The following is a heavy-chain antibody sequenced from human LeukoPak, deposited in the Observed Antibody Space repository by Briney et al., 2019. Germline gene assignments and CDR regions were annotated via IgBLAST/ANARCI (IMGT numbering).Heavy chain of an antibody. V-gene: IGHV4-61*05. Sequence: SETLSLTCTVSGGSISSSSYYWGWIRQPPGKGLQWIGCIHYSGSTNYNPSLKSRVTISVGTSKNQFSLKLSSVTAADTAVYYCARTTMVRGTYYMDVWGKGTTVTISS. D-gene: IGHD3-10*01. CDR3: ARTTMVRGTYYMDV. CDR1: GGSISSSSYY. CDR2: IHYSGST. J-gene: IGHJ6*03.